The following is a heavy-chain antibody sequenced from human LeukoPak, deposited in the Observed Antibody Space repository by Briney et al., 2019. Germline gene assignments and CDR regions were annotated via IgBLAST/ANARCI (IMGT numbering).Heavy chain of an antibody. CDR2: ISSDASNK. V-gene: IGHV3-30*03. CDR1: GFIFSSYV. J-gene: IGHJ4*02. Sequence: GGSLRLSCAASGFIFSSYVMHWVRQAPGKGLEWVALISSDASNKYYADSVRGRFTISRDNSKNTLYLQVNSLRTEDTAVYYCASKWYCGGDCYYQIDYWGQGNLVTVSS. CDR3: ASKWYCGGDCYYQIDY. D-gene: IGHD2-21*02.